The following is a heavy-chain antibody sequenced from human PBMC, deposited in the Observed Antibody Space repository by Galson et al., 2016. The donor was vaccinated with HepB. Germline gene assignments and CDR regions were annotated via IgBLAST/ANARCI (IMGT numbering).Heavy chain of an antibody. D-gene: IGHD3-16*01. CDR1: GFTFSNYG. V-gene: IGHV3-23*01. CDR2: ITGSGDSP. Sequence: SLRLSCAASGFTFSNYGMNWVRQAPGKGLEWVSAITGSGDSPYYADSVKGRFTISRVNSKNTLYLQMNSLRAEDTAVYYCAKDGWRSSVGYFYYYGLDGWGHGTTVTVSS. CDR3: AKDGWRSSVGYFYYYGLDG. J-gene: IGHJ6*02.